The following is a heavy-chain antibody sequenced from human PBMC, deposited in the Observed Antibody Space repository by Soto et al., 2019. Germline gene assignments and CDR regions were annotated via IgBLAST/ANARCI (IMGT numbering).Heavy chain of an antibody. V-gene: IGHV4-39*02. Sequence: PSETLSLTCTVSGGSISGSSYYWGWIRQPPGKGLEWIGSVYYNGNTYYDPSLKSRVTISVDTSRNQFSLKLSSVTAAETAVYYCARECTVATIGDSMDVWGQGTTVTVSS. CDR1: GGSISGSSYY. J-gene: IGHJ6*02. CDR2: VYYNGNT. CDR3: ARECTVATIGDSMDV. D-gene: IGHD5-12*01.